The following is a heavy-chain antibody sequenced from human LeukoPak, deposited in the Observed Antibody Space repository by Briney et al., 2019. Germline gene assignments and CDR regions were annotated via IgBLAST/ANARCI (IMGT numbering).Heavy chain of an antibody. J-gene: IGHJ4*02. CDR1: GGSISSGSYY. Sequence: SETLSLTCTVSGGSISSGSYYWRWIRQPAGKGLEWIGRIYTSGSTNYNPSLKSRVTISVDTSKNQFSQKLSSVTAADTAVYYCARRGGGYYPYYFDYWGQGTLVTVSS. V-gene: IGHV4-61*02. CDR3: ARRGGGYYPYYFDY. D-gene: IGHD3-22*01. CDR2: IYTSGST.